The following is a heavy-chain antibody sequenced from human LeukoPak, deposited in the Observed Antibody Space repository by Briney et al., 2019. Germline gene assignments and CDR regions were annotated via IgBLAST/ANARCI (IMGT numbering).Heavy chain of an antibody. CDR2: ISASGGNT. V-gene: IGHV3-23*01. J-gene: IGHJ3*01. Sequence: LSGGSLRLSCAASGFTFSTYAMNWVRQAPGKGLEWVSTISASGGNTYHADSAKGRFTISRDNSDYTVYLQMNSLRAEDTALYYCAKELAVTDVGTTFDVWGPGTMVTVSS. CDR1: GFTFSTYA. CDR3: AKELAVTDVGTTFDV. D-gene: IGHD3/OR15-3a*01.